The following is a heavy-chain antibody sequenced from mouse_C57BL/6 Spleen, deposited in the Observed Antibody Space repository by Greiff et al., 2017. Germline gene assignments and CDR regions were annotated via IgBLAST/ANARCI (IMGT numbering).Heavy chain of an antibody. CDR1: GYTFTSYW. D-gene: IGHD1-1*01. CDR2: IHPNSGST. J-gene: IGHJ2*01. Sequence: VQLQQPGAELVKPGASVKLSCKASGYTFTSYWMHWVKQRPGQGLEWIGMIHPNSGSTNYNEKFKSKATLTVDKSSSTAYMQLSSLTSEDSAVYYCARSPPYYYGSSYDYWGQGTTLTVSS. CDR3: ARSPPYYYGSSYDY. V-gene: IGHV1-64*01.